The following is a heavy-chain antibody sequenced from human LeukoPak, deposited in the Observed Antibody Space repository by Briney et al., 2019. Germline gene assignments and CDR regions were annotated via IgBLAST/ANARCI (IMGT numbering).Heavy chain of an antibody. CDR3: AREGSVCSGGSCYFDY. D-gene: IGHD2-15*01. V-gene: IGHV1-69*13. Sequence: GASVKVSCKASGGTFSSYAISWVRQAPGQGLERMGGIIPIFGTANYAQKFQGRVTITADESTSTAYMELSSLRSEDTAVYYCAREGSVCSGGSCYFDYWGQGTLVTVSS. CDR1: GGTFSSYA. CDR2: IIPIFGTA. J-gene: IGHJ4*02.